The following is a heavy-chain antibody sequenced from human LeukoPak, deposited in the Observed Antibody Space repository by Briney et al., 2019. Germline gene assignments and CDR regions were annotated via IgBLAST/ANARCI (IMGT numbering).Heavy chain of an antibody. CDR2: ISGSGGST. CDR3: AKDNGSGSYLDY. CDR1: LFTFSSYA. Sequence: GGALRLSCAPSLFTFSSYAMSWVRHAPGKGREWGSAISGSGGSTYYADSVKGRFTISRDNSKNTLYLQMNSLRAEDTAVYYCAKDNGSGSYLDYWGQGTLVTVSS. V-gene: IGHV3-23*01. J-gene: IGHJ4*02. D-gene: IGHD3-10*01.